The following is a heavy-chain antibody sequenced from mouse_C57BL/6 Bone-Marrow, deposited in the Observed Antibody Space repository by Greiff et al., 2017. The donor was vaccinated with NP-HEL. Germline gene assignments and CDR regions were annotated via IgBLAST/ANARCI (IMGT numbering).Heavy chain of an antibody. CDR2: IYPGNSDT. V-gene: IGHV1-5*01. J-gene: IGHJ1*03. Sequence: EVQLQQSGTVLARPGASVKMSCKTSGYTFTSYWMHWVKQRPGQGLEWIGAIYPGNSDTSYNQKFKGKAKLTAVPSASTAYMEHSSLTNEDSAVYYSTSRSSKWYFDVWGTGTTVTVSS. CDR1: GYTFTSYW. D-gene: IGHD1-1*01. CDR3: TSRSSKWYFDV.